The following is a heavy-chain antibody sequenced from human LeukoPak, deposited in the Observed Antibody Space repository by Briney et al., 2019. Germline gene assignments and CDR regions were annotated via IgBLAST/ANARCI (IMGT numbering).Heavy chain of an antibody. V-gene: IGHV4-59*01. CDR2: IYYSGST. Sequence: PSETLSLTCAVYGGSFSGYYWSWIRQPPGKGLEWIGYIYYSGSTNYNPSLKSRVTISVDTSKNQFSLKLSSVTAADTAVYYCARGRKSSSWYGVDYWGQGTLVTVSS. J-gene: IGHJ4*02. CDR1: GGSFSGYY. CDR3: ARGRKSSSWYGVDY. D-gene: IGHD6-13*01.